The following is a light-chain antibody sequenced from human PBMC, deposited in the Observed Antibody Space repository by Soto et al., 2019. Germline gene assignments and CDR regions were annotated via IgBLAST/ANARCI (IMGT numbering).Light chain of an antibody. CDR2: AAS. CDR3: QQSYRTPMT. J-gene: IGKJ1*01. Sequence: DIQMTQSPSSLSASVGDRVTITCRASQIISSYLNWYQQKPGKAPKLLIYAASSLQSWVPSRFSGSGSVTDFTLTIISLLPEHFATYYCQQSYRTPMTFGQGTKVDI. V-gene: IGKV1-39*01. CDR1: QIISSY.